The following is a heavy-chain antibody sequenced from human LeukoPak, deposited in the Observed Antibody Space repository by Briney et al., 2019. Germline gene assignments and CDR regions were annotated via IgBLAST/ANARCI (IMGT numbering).Heavy chain of an antibody. V-gene: IGHV3-43*02. CDR3: ANSDREGDNFDY. Sequence: GGSRRLSCAASGFTFDDYAMHWVRQAPGKGLEWASLISGDGGSTYYADSVKGRFTISRDNSKNSLYLQMNSLRTEDTALYYCANSDREGDNFDYWGQGTLVTVSS. CDR2: ISGDGGST. D-gene: IGHD1-26*01. J-gene: IGHJ4*02. CDR1: GFTFDDYA.